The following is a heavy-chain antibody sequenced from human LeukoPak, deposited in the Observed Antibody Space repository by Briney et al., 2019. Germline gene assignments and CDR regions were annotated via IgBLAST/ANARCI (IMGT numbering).Heavy chain of an antibody. Sequence: ASVKVSCKASGYTFTDFYIHWVRQAPGQGLEWMGWINPNSGGTNYAQRFQGRVTMTRDTSISTAYMELSRLRSDDTAVYYCARADMSSDYTPNDYWGQGTLVTASS. V-gene: IGHV1-2*02. CDR1: GYTFTDFY. J-gene: IGHJ4*02. CDR3: ARADMSSDYTPNDY. D-gene: IGHD3-3*01. CDR2: INPNSGGT.